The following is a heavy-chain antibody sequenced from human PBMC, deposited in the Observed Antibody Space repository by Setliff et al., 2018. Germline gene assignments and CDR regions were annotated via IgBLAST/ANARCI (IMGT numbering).Heavy chain of an antibody. CDR1: GGSISSGSHY. J-gene: IGHJ6*03. V-gene: IGHV4-61*09. Sequence: PSETLSLTCTVSGGSISSGSHYWTWIRQPTGKRLEWIGHIDPSGTTNYNPSLKSRVTISVDTSKNQFSLKLSAVTAADTAVYFCAREDGPNYYYYYMDIWGKGTTVTAP. CDR2: IDPSGTT. CDR3: AREDGPNYYYYYMDI. D-gene: IGHD2-8*01.